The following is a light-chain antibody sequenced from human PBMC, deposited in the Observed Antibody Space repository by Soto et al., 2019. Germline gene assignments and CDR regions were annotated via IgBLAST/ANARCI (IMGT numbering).Light chain of an antibody. Sequence: QSALTQPASVSRSPGQSITISCTGTSSDVGGYNYVSWYQQYPGKAPKLMIYDVSNRPSGISNRFSGSKSGNTASLTISGLQAEDEADYYCSSYTSSSTLYVFGTGTKLTVL. V-gene: IGLV2-14*01. J-gene: IGLJ1*01. CDR1: SSDVGGYNY. CDR2: DVS. CDR3: SSYTSSSTLYV.